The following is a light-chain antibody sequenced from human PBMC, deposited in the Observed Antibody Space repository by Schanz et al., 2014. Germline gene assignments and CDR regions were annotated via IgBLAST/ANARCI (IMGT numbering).Light chain of an antibody. V-gene: IGLV2-8*01. CDR2: DVY. CDR3: GSYGGSDNYV. J-gene: IGLJ1*01. CDR1: SSDVGGYNF. Sequence: QSALTQPPSASGSPGQSVTISCTGTSSDVGGYNFVSWYQQHPGKAPKVVIYDVYKRPSGVPHRFSGSKSGNTASLTVSGLQAEDEADYYCGSYGGSDNYVFGTGTKLTVL.